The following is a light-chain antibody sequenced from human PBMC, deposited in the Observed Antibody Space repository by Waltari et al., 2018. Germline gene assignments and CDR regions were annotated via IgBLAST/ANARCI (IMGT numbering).Light chain of an antibody. V-gene: IGLV2-11*01. J-gene: IGLJ3*02. CDR3: CSYAGSYTWV. CDR2: DVS. CDR1: SSDVGCYNS. Sequence: QSALTQPRSVSGSPGQSVTISCTGTSSDVGCYNSVSGYQQHPGKAPKLMIYDVSKRPSGVPDRFSGSKSGNTASLTISGLQAEDEADYYCCSYAGSYTWVFGGGTKLTVL.